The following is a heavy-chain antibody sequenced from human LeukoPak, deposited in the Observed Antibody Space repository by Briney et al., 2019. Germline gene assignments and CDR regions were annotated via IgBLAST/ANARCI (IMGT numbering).Heavy chain of an antibody. V-gene: IGHV1-69*05. Sequence: SVKVSCKASGGTFSSYAISWARQAPGQGLEWMGRIIPIFGTANYAQKFQGRVTITTDESTSTAYMELSSLRSEDTAVYYCARHYDILTGYFDYWGQGTLVTVSS. CDR3: ARHYDILTGYFDY. CDR1: GGTFSSYA. D-gene: IGHD3-9*01. CDR2: IIPIFGTA. J-gene: IGHJ4*02.